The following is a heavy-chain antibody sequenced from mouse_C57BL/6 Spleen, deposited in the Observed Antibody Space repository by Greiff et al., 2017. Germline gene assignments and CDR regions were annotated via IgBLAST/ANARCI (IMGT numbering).Heavy chain of an antibody. J-gene: IGHJ4*01. V-gene: IGHV2-2*01. CDR1: GFSLTSYG. D-gene: IGHD1-1*01. CDR2: IWSGGST. Sequence: QVQLQHSGPGLVQPSQSLSITCTVSGFSLTSYGVHWVRQSPGKGLECLGVIWSGGSTDYNAAFISRLSISNDNTKSQVVFKMNSLQADDTAVYYCASPTVVGMDDWGQGTSVTVSS. CDR3: ASPTVVGMDD.